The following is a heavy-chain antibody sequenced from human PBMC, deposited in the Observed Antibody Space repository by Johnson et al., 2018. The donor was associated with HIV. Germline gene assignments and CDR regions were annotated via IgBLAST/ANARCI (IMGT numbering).Heavy chain of an antibody. CDR2: ISGSGGST. V-gene: IGHV3-23*04. J-gene: IGHJ3*01. CDR1: GFTFSSYA. Sequence: EVQLVESGGGLVQPGGSLRLSCAASGFTFSSYAMRWVRQAPGKGLEWVSAISGSGGSTYYADSVKGRFIISRDNSKNTLYLQMNSLRPEDTAVYYCAKGDWNDVQDAFDVWGQGTMVIVS. D-gene: IGHD1-1*01. CDR3: AKGDWNDVQDAFDV.